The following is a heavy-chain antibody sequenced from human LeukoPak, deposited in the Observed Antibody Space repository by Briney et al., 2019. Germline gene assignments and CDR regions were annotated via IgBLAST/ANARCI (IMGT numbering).Heavy chain of an antibody. D-gene: IGHD2-2*01. CDR3: ARDRRLFCSSTSCHRFDP. V-gene: IGHV1-18*01. CDR2: ISAYNGNT. Sequence: ASVRVSCKASGYTFTIYGISWVRQAPGQGGGGMGWISAYNGNTNYTQKLQGRVTMTTDTSTSTAYMELRSLRSDDTAVYYCARDRRLFCSSTSCHRFDPWGQGTLVTVSS. CDR1: GYTFTIYG. J-gene: IGHJ5*02.